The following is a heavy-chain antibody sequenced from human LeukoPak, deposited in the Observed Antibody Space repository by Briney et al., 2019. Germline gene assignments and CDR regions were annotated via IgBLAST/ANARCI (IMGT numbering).Heavy chain of an antibody. CDR3: ARAGPTVTLFFDY. Sequence: GESLRLSCAASGFSFSGYEMNWVRQAPGRGLEWVSYISTTGITIYYADSVNGRFTISRDNAKNSLYLQMNSLRAEDTAVYYCARAGPTVTLFFDYWGQGTLVTVSS. D-gene: IGHD4-17*01. CDR1: GFSFSGYE. V-gene: IGHV3-48*03. J-gene: IGHJ4*02. CDR2: ISTTGITI.